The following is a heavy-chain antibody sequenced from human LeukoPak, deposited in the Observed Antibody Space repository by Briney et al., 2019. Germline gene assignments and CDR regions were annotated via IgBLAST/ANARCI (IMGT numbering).Heavy chain of an antibody. D-gene: IGHD3-10*01. CDR1: GFTFSSYA. J-gene: IGHJ4*02. CDR3: ARDVSNYYGSGSYYTSNYFDY. V-gene: IGHV3-30*04. CDR2: ISYDGSNK. Sequence: PGRCLRLSCAASGFTFSSYAMHWVRQAPGKGLEWVAVISYDGSNKYYADSVKGRFTISRDNSKNTLYLQMNSLRAQDTAVYYCARDVSNYYGSGSYYTSNYFDYWGQGTLVTVSS.